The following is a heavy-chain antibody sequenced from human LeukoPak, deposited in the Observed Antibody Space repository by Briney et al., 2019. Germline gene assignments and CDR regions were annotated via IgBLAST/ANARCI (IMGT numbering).Heavy chain of an antibody. CDR3: ARDWESRGSFDY. CDR1: GYTFTGYY. Sequence: ASVKVSCKASGYTFTGYYMHWVRQAPGQGLEWMGWINPNSGGTNYAQKLQGRVTMTTDTSTSTAYMELRSLRSDDTAVYYCARDWESRGSFDYWGQGTLVTVSS. V-gene: IGHV1-2*02. CDR2: INPNSGGT. D-gene: IGHD1-26*01. J-gene: IGHJ4*02.